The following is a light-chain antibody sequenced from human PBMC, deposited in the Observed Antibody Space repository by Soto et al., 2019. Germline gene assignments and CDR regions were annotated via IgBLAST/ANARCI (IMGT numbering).Light chain of an antibody. V-gene: IGLV7-46*01. CDR1: TGAVTSGHY. CDR3: SLSYSGTRPA. Sequence: QAVVTQEPSLTVSPGGTVTLTCGSSTGAVTSGHYPYWFQQKPGQAPRTLIYDTSNKYSWTPARFSGSLLGGKAALTLSGAQPEDEAEYYCSLSYSGTRPAFGGGTKLTVL. J-gene: IGLJ2*01. CDR2: DTS.